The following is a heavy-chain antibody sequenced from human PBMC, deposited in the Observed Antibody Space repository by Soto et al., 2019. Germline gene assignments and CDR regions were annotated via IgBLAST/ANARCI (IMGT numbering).Heavy chain of an antibody. Sequence: QVQLVESGGGVVQPGRSLRLSCAASGFTFSSYAMHWVRQAPGKGLEWVAVISYDGSNKYYADSVKGRFTISRDNSKNTLYLQMNSLRAEDTAVYYCARDAESITNFGVVTGMDVWGQGTTVTVSS. V-gene: IGHV3-30-3*01. D-gene: IGHD3-3*01. CDR2: ISYDGSNK. CDR3: ARDAESITNFGVVTGMDV. CDR1: GFTFSSYA. J-gene: IGHJ6*02.